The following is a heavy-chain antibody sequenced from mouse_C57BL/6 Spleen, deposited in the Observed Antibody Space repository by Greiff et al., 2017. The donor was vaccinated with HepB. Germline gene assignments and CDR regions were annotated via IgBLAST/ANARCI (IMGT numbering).Heavy chain of an antibody. CDR2: IDPEDGDT. V-gene: IGHV14-1*01. CDR3: TSYYGSSWFAY. J-gene: IGHJ3*01. CDR1: GFNIKDYY. D-gene: IGHD1-1*01. Sequence: EVQLKQSGAELVRPGASVKLSCTASGFNIKDYYMHWVKQRPEQGLEWIGRIDPEDGDTEYAPKFQGKATMTADTSSNTAYLQLSSLTSEDTAVYYCTSYYGSSWFAYWGQGTLVTVSA.